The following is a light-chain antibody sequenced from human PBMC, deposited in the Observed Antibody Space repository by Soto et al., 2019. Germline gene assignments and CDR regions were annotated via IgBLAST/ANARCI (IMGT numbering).Light chain of an antibody. CDR2: DAS. CDR3: HQRRKWHPGIT. CDR1: QSISSY. Sequence: EIVLTQSPATLSLSPGERATLSCRASQSISSYLAWYQQKPGQAPRLLIYDASSRSTGIPARFSGSGYGTDVTHTISSLELEDSEVYYWHQRRKWHPGITFGGGTKVEIK. V-gene: IGKV3-11*01. J-gene: IGKJ4*01.